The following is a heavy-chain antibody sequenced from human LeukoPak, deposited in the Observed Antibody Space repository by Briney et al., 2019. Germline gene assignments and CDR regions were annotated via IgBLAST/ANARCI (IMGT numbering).Heavy chain of an antibody. CDR1: GYTFTGYY. D-gene: IGHD3-10*01. CDR3: ARDFGAGYYGSGSWYYYYMDV. CDR2: INPNSGGT. J-gene: IGHJ6*03. Sequence: ASVKVSCKASGYTFTGYYMHWVRQAPGQGLEWMGRINPNSGGTNYAHKFQGRVTMTRDTSISTAYMELRRLRSDDTAVYYGARDFGAGYYGSGSWYYYYMDVWGKGTTVTVSS. V-gene: IGHV1-2*06.